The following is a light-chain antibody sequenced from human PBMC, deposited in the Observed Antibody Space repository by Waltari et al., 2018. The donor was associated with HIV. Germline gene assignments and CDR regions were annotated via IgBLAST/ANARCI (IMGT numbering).Light chain of an antibody. CDR2: GAS. CDR3: QQYYQWPPIT. CDR1: HSINSD. V-gene: IGKV3-15*01. Sequence: EIVLTQSPATLSLSPGERATLSCRSSHSINSDLAWYQQKPGQAPRLLIYGASSRASGIPDRFSGSGSGTEFILTISSLQSEDFAIYYCQQYYQWPPITFGQGTRLEIK. J-gene: IGKJ5*01.